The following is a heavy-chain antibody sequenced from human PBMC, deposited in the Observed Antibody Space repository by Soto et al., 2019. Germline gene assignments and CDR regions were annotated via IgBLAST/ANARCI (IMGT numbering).Heavy chain of an antibody. Sequence: LEILSLTCTVSGGSVSSGSYYWSWIRQPPGKGLEWIGYIYYSGSTNYNPSLKSRVTISVDTSKNQFSLKLSSVTAADTAVYYCARGVLDWFDPWGQGTLVTVSS. D-gene: IGHD2-15*01. J-gene: IGHJ5*02. CDR2: IYYSGST. CDR1: GGSVSSGSYY. V-gene: IGHV4-61*01. CDR3: ARGVLDWFDP.